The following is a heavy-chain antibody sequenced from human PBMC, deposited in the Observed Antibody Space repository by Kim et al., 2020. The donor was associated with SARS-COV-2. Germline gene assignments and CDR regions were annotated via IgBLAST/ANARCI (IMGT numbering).Heavy chain of an antibody. J-gene: IGHJ4*02. CDR3: ARETELYYFDY. Sequence: NYAQKFQGRVTITADESTSTAYMELSSLRSEDTAVYYCARETELYYFDYWGQGTLVTVSS. D-gene: IGHD1-26*01. V-gene: IGHV1-69*01.